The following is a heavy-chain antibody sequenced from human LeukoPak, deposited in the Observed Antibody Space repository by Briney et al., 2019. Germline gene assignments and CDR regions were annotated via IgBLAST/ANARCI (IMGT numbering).Heavy chain of an antibody. CDR2: MSYDGSNK. CDR3: ARDPEQLERQGDAFDI. V-gene: IGHV3-30*03. D-gene: IGHD1-1*01. J-gene: IGHJ3*02. Sequence: GRSLRLSCAASGFTFSSFGIHWVRQSPGKGREWVAVMSYDGSNKYYADSVKGRFTISRDNSKNTLYLQMNSLRAEDTAVYYCARDPEQLERQGDAFDIWGQGTMVTVSS. CDR1: GFTFSSFG.